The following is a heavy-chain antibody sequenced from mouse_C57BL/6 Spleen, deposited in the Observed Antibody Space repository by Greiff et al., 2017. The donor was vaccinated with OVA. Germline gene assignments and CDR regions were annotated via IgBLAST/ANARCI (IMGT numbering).Heavy chain of an antibody. J-gene: IGHJ3*01. CDR2: IYPYNGVS. V-gene: IGHV1-31*01. CDR1: GYSFTGYY. CDR3: ASPRDYSNYGFAY. D-gene: IGHD2-5*01. Sequence: LVESGPELVKPGASVKISCKASGYSFTGYYMHWVKQSHGNILDWIGYIYPYNGVSSYNQKFKGKATLTVDKSSSTAYMELRSLTSEDSAVYYCASPRDYSNYGFAYWGQGTLVTVSA.